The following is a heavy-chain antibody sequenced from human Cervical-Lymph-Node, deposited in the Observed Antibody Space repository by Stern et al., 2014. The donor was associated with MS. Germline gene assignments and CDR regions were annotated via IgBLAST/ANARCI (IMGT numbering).Heavy chain of an antibody. CDR1: GYTLTKLS. J-gene: IGHJ4*02. V-gene: IGHV1-24*01. D-gene: IGHD6-19*01. CDR3: ATLLGSGSLDY. Sequence: MQLVESGAEVKKPGASVKVPCKVSGYTLTKLSIHWVRQAPGIGLEWMGGFDPEDNETVYAQKFQGRGTRHEDTSADTAVLELSSLRSYDTAVYYCATLLGSGSLDYWGQGTLVTVSS. CDR2: FDPEDNET.